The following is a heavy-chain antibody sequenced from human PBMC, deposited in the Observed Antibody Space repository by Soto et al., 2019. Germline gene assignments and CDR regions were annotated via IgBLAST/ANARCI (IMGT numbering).Heavy chain of an antibody. D-gene: IGHD4-4*01. CDR3: TTSIGNYDYYYYYGMDV. CDR1: GFTFSNAW. V-gene: IGHV3-15*07. CDR2: IKSKTDGGTT. Sequence: GGSLRLSCAASGFTFSNAWMNWVRQAPGKGLEWVGRIKSKTDGGTTDYAAPVKGRFTISRDDSKNTLYLQMNSLKTEDTAVNYCTTSIGNYDYYYYYGMDVWGQGTTVTVSS. J-gene: IGHJ6*02.